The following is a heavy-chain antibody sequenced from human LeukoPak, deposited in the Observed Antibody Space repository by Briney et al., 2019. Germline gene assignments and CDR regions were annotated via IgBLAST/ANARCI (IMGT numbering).Heavy chain of an antibody. J-gene: IGHJ4*02. D-gene: IGHD1-1*01. CDR1: GFTFSNYA. CDR3: AKNQNWYFDY. CDR2: LGGIGANT. Sequence: GGSLRLSCAASGFTFSNYAMSWVRQAPGKGLEWVSGLGGIGANTFYADSVKGRFTISRDNSKNTLYLQVNSLRAEDTAVYYCAKNQNWYFDYWGQGTLVSVFS. V-gene: IGHV3-23*01.